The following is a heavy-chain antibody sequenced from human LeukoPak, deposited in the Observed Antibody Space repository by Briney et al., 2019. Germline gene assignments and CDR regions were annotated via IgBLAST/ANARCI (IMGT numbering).Heavy chain of an antibody. Sequence: SETLSLTCTVSGGSISSYYWSWIRQPPGKGLEWLGYIYYSGSTNYNPSLKSRVTISVDTSKNQFSLKLSSVTAADTAVYYCARLNTYYYDSSGSRWFDRWGQGTLVTVSS. CDR3: ARLNTYYYDSSGSRWFDR. D-gene: IGHD3-22*01. CDR1: GGSISSYY. V-gene: IGHV4-59*01. J-gene: IGHJ5*02. CDR2: IYYSGST.